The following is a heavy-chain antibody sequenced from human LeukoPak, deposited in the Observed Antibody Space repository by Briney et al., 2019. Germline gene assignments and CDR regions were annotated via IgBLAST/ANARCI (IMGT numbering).Heavy chain of an antibody. V-gene: IGHV1-18*01. CDR3: ARDRGMYSSGSLGAFDI. Sequence: ASVKVSCKASGYTFSSYGINWVRQAPGQGLEWMGWISAYNGDTNYAQKLQGRVTMTTDTSTRIAYMEVRSLRSDDTAVYYCARDRGMYSSGSLGAFDIWGQGTMVTVSS. CDR2: ISAYNGDT. D-gene: IGHD6-19*01. CDR1: GYTFSSYG. J-gene: IGHJ3*02.